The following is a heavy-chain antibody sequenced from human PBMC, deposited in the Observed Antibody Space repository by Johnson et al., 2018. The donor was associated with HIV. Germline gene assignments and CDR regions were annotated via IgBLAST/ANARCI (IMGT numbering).Heavy chain of an antibody. CDR3: ANLGEYGCNNGFDM. J-gene: IGHJ3*02. CDR1: GFTFSSYA. V-gene: IGHV3-66*01. Sequence: VQLVESGGGVVQPGRSLRLSCAASGFTFSSYAMHWVRQAPGKGLEWVSVIFSGGSTYYAGSVHGRFTISRDNSKNTLYLQMNSLRAEDTAVYYCANLGEYGCNNGFDMWGQGKMFTVSS. CDR2: IFSGGST. D-gene: IGHD4-23*01.